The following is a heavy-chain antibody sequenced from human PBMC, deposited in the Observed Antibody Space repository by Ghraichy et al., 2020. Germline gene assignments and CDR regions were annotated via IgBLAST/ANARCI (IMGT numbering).Heavy chain of an antibody. J-gene: IGHJ4*02. Sequence: GGSLRLSCAASGFSLTDSCMNWVRQVPGKGLVWVSHLSPAANIINYVESVRGRFTISRDTAKNTLFLQMDRLRVDDTAMYYCARGEFGLVDWGRGTLVSV. CDR3: ARGEFGLVD. CDR1: GFSLTDSC. V-gene: IGHV3-74*01. CDR2: LSPAANII. D-gene: IGHD3/OR15-3a*01.